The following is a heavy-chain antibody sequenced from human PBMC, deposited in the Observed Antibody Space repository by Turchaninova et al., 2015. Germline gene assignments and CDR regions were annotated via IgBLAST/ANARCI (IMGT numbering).Heavy chain of an antibody. D-gene: IGHD7-27*01. J-gene: IGHJ4*02. Sequence: QVQLVQSGAEVKKPGASVKVSCKASGYTFTTYDINWVRQVTGTGLEWMGWMNPNSGSTGYPQKFHARVSLPRETFISTAYMGLSSLTSEDTAVYYCARNLPRTGDFDYWGQGTLVTVSS. CDR1: GYTFTTYD. CDR3: ARNLPRTGDFDY. V-gene: IGHV1-8*03. CDR2: MNPNSGST.